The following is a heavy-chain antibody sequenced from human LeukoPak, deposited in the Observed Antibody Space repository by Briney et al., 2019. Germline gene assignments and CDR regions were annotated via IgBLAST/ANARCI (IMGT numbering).Heavy chain of an antibody. CDR3: ARVSPSIVGARYYFDY. J-gene: IGHJ4*02. D-gene: IGHD1-26*01. Sequence: GASVKVSCKASGGTFSSYAISWVGQAPGKGLEWLGGIIPIFGTANYAQKFQGRVTITTDESTSTAYMELSSLRSEDTAVYYCARVSPSIVGARYYFDYWGQGTLVTVSS. V-gene: IGHV1-69*05. CDR2: IIPIFGTA. CDR1: GGTFSSYA.